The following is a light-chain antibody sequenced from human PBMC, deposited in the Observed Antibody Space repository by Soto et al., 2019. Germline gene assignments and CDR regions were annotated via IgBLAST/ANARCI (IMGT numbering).Light chain of an antibody. CDR2: DAS. Sequence: SSAAVSLIKEGRATLSCRASPSVSHSLAWYQHKPGQAPRLLIYDASNRATGVPTRFSGSVSGTGFTLTIVCLDPEDVAVHYCQPLTPLLPVPCAGGTKVDI. CDR1: PSVSHS. V-gene: IGKV3-11*01. CDR3: QPLTPLLPVP. J-gene: IGKJ4*01.